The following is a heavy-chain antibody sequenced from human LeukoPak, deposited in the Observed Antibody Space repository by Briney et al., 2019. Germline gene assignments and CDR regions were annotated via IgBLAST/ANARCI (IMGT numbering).Heavy chain of an antibody. CDR3: ARERTGWYFDY. CDR1: GLTFSSYA. CDR2: ISYDGNNK. Sequence: PGGALRLSCEASGLTFSSYAIHWVRQAPGNGREWVTMISYDGNNKCYADSVKGRFTISRDNSKSTLYLQMNSLRPDDTAVYYCARERTGWYFDYWGEGALV. D-gene: IGHD6-19*01. V-gene: IGHV3-30-3*01. J-gene: IGHJ4*02.